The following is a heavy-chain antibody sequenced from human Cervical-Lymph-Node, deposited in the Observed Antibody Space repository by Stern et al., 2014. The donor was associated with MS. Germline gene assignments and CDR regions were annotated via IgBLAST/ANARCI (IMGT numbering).Heavy chain of an antibody. CDR3: AREYGKSAHLND. J-gene: IGHJ4*02. CDR1: GFTFSSYG. Sequence: QVQLVESGGGVVQPGRSLRLSCAASGFTFSSYGMHWVRQAPGKGLEWVAVIWYDGSNKYYADSVKGRFTISRDNSKNKLYLQMNSLRAEDTAVYYCAREYGKSAHLNDWGQGTLVTVSS. D-gene: IGHD1-26*01. V-gene: IGHV3-33*01. CDR2: IWYDGSNK.